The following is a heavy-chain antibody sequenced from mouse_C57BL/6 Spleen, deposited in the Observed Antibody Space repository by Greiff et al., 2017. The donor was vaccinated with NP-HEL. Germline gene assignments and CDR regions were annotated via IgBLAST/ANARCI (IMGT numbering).Heavy chain of an antibody. CDR2: ISNLAYSI. CDR1: GFTFSDYG. V-gene: IGHV5-15*04. D-gene: IGHD2-5*01. J-gene: IGHJ1*03. CDR3: ARHSNWYFDV. Sequence: EVKLVESGGGLVQPGGSLKLSCAASGFTFSDYGMAWVRQAPRKGPEWVAFISNLAYSIYYADTVTGRFTISRENAKNTLYLEMSSLRSEDTAMYYCARHSNWYFDVWGTGTTVTVSS.